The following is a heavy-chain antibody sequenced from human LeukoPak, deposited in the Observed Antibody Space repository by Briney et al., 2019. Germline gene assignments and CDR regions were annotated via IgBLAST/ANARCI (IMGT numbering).Heavy chain of an antibody. CDR2: IHGSRST. Sequence: SETLSLTCTVSGGPISSYYWSWLRQPPGKGLEWIGHIHGSRSTNYNPSLKSRVTLSEDTSKNQFSLKLSSVTAADTAVYYCAREGTSGTHLNWFDPWGQGTLVTISA. CDR1: GGPISSYY. D-gene: IGHD1-1*01. CDR3: AREGTSGTHLNWFDP. V-gene: IGHV4-59*01. J-gene: IGHJ5*02.